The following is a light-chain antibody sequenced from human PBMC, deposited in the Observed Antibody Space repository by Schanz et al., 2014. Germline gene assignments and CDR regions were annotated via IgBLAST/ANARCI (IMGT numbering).Light chain of an antibody. Sequence: QSALTQPASVSGSPGQSITIFCTGTSSDIGAHNYVSWYQQHPGKAPKLIVYDVHDRPSGVSYRFSGSKSGYTASLTISGLQVEDEADYYCSSYTSSSVVFGGGTKLTVL. CDR3: SSYTSSSVV. J-gene: IGLJ2*01. V-gene: IGLV2-14*03. CDR2: DVH. CDR1: SSDIGAHNY.